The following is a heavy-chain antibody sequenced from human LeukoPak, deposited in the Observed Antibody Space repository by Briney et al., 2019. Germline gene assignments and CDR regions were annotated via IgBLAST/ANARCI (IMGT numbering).Heavy chain of an antibody. D-gene: IGHD1-26*01. J-gene: IGHJ4*02. V-gene: IGHV3-30*04. CDR1: GFTFSNYA. CDR2: ISYDGNNK. CDR3: AREAHSTNLGAPPFDT. Sequence: GGSLRLSCAASGFTFSNYAMHWVRQAPGKGLEWVAVISYDGNNKYYVDSVKGRFTISRDNSKNTLYVQMNSLRAEDTAVYYCAREAHSTNLGAPPFDTWGQGALVTVSS.